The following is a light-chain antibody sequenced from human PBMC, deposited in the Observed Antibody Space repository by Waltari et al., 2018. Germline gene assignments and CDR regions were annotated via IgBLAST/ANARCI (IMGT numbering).Light chain of an antibody. CDR3: MQATHWPVT. Sequence: DVGLTQSPLSLPVTLGQPASISCRSSQSLVYTDGISYLNWFHQRPVQAPRRLTHKVSNLYAGVPDRFSGRVAVTDFTLMISSVEADDVGVYFCMQATHWPVTFGQGTRLEIK. CDR2: KVS. V-gene: IGKV2-30*01. CDR1: QSLVYTDGISY. J-gene: IGKJ5*01.